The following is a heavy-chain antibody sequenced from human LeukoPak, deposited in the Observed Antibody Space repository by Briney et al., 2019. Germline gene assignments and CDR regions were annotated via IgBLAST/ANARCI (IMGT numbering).Heavy chain of an antibody. CDR3: ARVGRRGYYFDY. V-gene: IGHV4-59*01. CDR1: GGSISSSY. D-gene: IGHD3-10*01. Sequence: SETLSLTCTVYGGSISSSYWSWIRQPPGKGLEWIGYIYYSGSTTYNPSLKSRVTLSVDTSKNQFSLKLSSVTAADTAVYHCARVGRRGYYFDYWGQGTLVTVSS. CDR2: IYYSGST. J-gene: IGHJ4*02.